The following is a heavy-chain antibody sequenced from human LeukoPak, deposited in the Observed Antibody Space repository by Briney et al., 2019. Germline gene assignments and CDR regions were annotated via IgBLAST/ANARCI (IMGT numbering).Heavy chain of an antibody. CDR1: GYTFTSYD. V-gene: IGHV1-2*02. J-gene: IGHJ4*02. CDR2: INPNSGGT. CDR3: ARDQGYSSGWYYGY. D-gene: IGHD6-19*01. Sequence: GASVKVSCKASGYTFTSYDINWVRQATGQGLEWMGWINPNSGGTNYAQKFQGRVTMTRDTSISTAYMELSRLRSDDTAVYYCARDQGYSSGWYYGYWGQGTLVTVSS.